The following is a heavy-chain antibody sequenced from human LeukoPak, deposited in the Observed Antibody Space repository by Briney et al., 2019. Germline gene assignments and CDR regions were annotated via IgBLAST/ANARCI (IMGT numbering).Heavy chain of an antibody. CDR1: GFTFSSYA. D-gene: IGHD5-18*01. Sequence: GGSLRLSCAASGFTFSSYALHWVRQAPGKGLEWVAVISYGGSNKYYADSVKGRFTISRDNSKNTLYLQMNSLRAEDTAVYYCAKAVGDTAMDQWGQGTLVTVSS. CDR3: AKAVGDTAMDQ. V-gene: IGHV3-30*04. J-gene: IGHJ4*02. CDR2: ISYGGSNK.